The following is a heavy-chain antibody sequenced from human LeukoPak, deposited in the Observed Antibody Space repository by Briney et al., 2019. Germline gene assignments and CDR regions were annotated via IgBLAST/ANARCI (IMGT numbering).Heavy chain of an antibody. Sequence: ASVKVSCKASGYTFTSYGISWVRQAPGQGLEWMGWISAYNGNTNYAQKLQGRVTMTTDTSTSTAYVELRSLRSDDTAVYYCARVNRDYVWGSYRYTVDYWGQGTLVTVSS. CDR3: ARVNRDYVWGSYRYTVDY. V-gene: IGHV1-18*01. D-gene: IGHD3-16*02. CDR2: ISAYNGNT. CDR1: GYTFTSYG. J-gene: IGHJ4*02.